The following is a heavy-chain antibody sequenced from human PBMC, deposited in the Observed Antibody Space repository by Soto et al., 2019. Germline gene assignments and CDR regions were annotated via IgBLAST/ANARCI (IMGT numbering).Heavy chain of an antibody. CDR2: ITGGGTSI. V-gene: IGHV3-23*01. D-gene: IGHD5-12*01. CDR1: GFDFSGYA. Sequence: GGSLRLSCAASGFDFSGYAMSWVRQAPGKGLQWVSVITGGGTSIYYAASVKGWFSIARDKSSNTLVLHMSSLRAEDTALYYCAKHQYSFAHYIDHWGQGTQVTVSS. CDR3: AKHQYSFAHYIDH. J-gene: IGHJ4*02.